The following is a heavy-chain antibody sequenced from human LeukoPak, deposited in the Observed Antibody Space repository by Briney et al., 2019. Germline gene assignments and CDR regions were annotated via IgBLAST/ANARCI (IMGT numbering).Heavy chain of an antibody. J-gene: IGHJ6*02. Sequence: ASVKVSCKASGYTFTSYDINWVRQATGQGLEWMGWMNPNSGNTGYAQKFQGRVTMTRNTPISTAYMELSSLRSEDTAVYYCARVYSSGGHPDYYYYYGMDVWGQGTTVTVSS. CDR2: MNPNSGNT. CDR1: GYTFTSYD. V-gene: IGHV1-8*01. CDR3: ARVYSSGGHPDYYYYYGMDV. D-gene: IGHD6-19*01.